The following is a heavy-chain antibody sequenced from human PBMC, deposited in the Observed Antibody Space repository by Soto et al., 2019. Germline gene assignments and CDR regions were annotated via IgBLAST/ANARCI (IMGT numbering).Heavy chain of an antibody. J-gene: IGHJ4*02. D-gene: IGHD3-10*01. CDR2: IFSNDEK. Sequence: KEPLTVTCTAPGFSLSNARMGVSCISQHPGKALEWLAHIFSNDEKYYITSMKSRLTISKDTSKSQVVLFMNNMDPVDTATSYCARRNWAGGADQFDYWGQGTLVTVYS. CDR1: GFSLSNARMG. CDR3: ARRNWAGGADQFDY. V-gene: IGHV2-26*01.